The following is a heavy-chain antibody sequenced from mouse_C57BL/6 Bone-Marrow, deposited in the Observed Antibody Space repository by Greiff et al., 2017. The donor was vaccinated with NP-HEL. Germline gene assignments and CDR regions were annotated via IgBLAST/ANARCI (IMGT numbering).Heavy chain of an antibody. J-gene: IGHJ4*01. V-gene: IGHV7-1*01. Sequence: EVMLVESGGGLVQSGRSLRLSCATSGFTFSDFYMEWVRQAPGKGLEWIAASRNKANDYTTEYSASVKGRFIVSRDTSQSILYLQMNALRAEDTAIYYCARDGGYDYDVIYAMDYWGQGTSVTVSS. CDR2: SRNKANDYTT. D-gene: IGHD2-4*01. CDR3: ARDGGYDYDVIYAMDY. CDR1: GFTFSDFY.